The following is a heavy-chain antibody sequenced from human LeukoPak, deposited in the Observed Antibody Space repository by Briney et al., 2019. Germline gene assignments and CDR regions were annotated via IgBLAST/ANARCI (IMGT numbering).Heavy chain of an antibody. CDR3: ARGKDSNYSYYYYYYYMDV. Sequence: SETLSLTCAVSGYSISSGYYWGWIRQPPGKGLEWIGSIYHSGSTYYNPSLKSRVTISVDTSKNQFSLKLSSVTAADTAVYYCARGKDSNYSYYYYYYYMDVWGKGTTVTVSS. V-gene: IGHV4-38-2*01. CDR2: IYHSGST. J-gene: IGHJ6*03. CDR1: GYSISSGYY. D-gene: IGHD4-11*01.